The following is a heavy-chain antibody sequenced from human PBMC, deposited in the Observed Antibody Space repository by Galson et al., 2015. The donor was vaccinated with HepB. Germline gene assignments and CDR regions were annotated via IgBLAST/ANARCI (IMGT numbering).Heavy chain of an antibody. CDR1: GYTFPSYG. V-gene: IGHV1-18*01. D-gene: IGHD3-10*01. CDR2: ISAYNGNT. Sequence: CKASGYTFPSYGISWVRQAPGQGLEWMGWISAYNGNTNYAQKLQGRVTMTTDTSTSTAYMELRSLRSDDTAVYYCAREASGFGESTIDYWGQGTLVTVSS. J-gene: IGHJ4*02. CDR3: AREASGFGESTIDY.